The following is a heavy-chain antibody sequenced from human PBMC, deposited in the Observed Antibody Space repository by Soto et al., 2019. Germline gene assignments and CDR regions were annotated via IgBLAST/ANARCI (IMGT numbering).Heavy chain of an antibody. CDR1: GVSLTGYP. J-gene: IGHJ5*02. CDR3: ARLLTLGSFDH. V-gene: IGHV4-59*01. D-gene: IGHD1-26*01. Sequence: QVHLQESGPGLVKPSETLSLTCNVSGVSLTGYPWNWIRQPPGKTLEWIGFVYYSGSGSYNPYRKGRASISVDRSKNQFSLRLTSVAAADSAVYYCARLLTLGSFDHWGQGTLVTVSS. CDR2: VYYSGSG.